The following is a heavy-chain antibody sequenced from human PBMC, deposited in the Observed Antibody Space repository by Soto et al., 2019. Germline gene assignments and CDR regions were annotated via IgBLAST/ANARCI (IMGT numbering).Heavy chain of an antibody. J-gene: IGHJ3*02. CDR1: GVTFSSYA. V-gene: IGHV1-69*13. Sequence: SVKVSCKASGVTFSSYAISWLRQAPGQGLEWRGGIIPIFGTANYAHKFQGRVTITPDESTSTAYMELSSLRSEETAVYYCARLVDTAIHNPFAIWGQGTTVTGSS. CDR3: ARLVDTAIHNPFAI. D-gene: IGHD5-18*01. CDR2: IIPIFGTA.